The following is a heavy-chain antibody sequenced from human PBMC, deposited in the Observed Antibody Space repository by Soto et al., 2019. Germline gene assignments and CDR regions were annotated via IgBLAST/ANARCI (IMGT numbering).Heavy chain of an antibody. V-gene: IGHV1-69*06. CDR2: IIPKFDAP. J-gene: IGHJ4*02. CDR1: GDTFSTFT. Sequence: QVQLVQSGAEVKKPGSSVKVSCKASGDTFSTFTFNWVRQAPGQGLEWMGRIIPKFDAPDFAQKFQGRVTITADKSTSTVYLDLRSLSTDDTAVYYCARGSSHLDSWGQGTLGTVSS. CDR3: ARGSSHLDS.